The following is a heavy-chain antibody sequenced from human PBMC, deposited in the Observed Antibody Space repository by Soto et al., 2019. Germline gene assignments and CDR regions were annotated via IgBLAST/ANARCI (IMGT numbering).Heavy chain of an antibody. CDR2: IKQDGSEK. V-gene: IGHV3-7*01. D-gene: IGHD6-19*01. J-gene: IGHJ6*02. CDR3: ARIFSTGWYSDYYYGMDA. CDR1: GFTFSSYW. Sequence: GESLMISCAASGFTFSSYWMSWVRQAPGKGLGWVANIKQDGSEKYYVDSVKGRFTISRDNAKNSLYLQMNSLRAADTAVYYCARIFSTGWYSDYYYGMDAWGQGTTVTVSS.